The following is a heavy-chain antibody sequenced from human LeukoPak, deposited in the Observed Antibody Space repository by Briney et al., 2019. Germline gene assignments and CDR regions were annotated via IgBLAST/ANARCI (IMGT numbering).Heavy chain of an antibody. V-gene: IGHV1-2*02. Sequence: GASVKVSCKASGYTFTGYYMHWVRQAPGQGLEWMGWINPNSGGTNYAQKFQGRVTMTRDTSISTAYMELSRLRSDDTAVYYCAADHDYSLSYDSYGPLDPWGQGTLVTVSS. J-gene: IGHJ5*02. CDR1: GYTFTGYY. D-gene: IGHD4-11*01. CDR3: AADHDYSLSYDSYGPLDP. CDR2: INPNSGGT.